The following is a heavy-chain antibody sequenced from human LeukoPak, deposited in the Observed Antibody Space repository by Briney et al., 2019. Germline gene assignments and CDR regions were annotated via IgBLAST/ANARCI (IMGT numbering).Heavy chain of an antibody. Sequence: TGGSLRLSCAASGFTFSSYAMHWVRQAPGKGLEWVAVISYDGSNKYYADSVKGRFTISRDNSKNTLYLQMNSLRAEDTAVNYCARTERYCSSTSCYTWGQGTLVTVSS. CDR2: ISYDGSNK. D-gene: IGHD2-2*02. J-gene: IGHJ4*02. V-gene: IGHV3-30-3*01. CDR3: ARTERYCSSTSCYT. CDR1: GFTFSSYA.